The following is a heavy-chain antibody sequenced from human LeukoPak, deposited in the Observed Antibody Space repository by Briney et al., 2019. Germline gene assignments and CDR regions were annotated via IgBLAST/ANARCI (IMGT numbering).Heavy chain of an antibody. CDR1: GHSISSYY. V-gene: IGHV4-59*01. Sequence: AETLSLTCTVSGHSISSYYGIWIRQPPGKGLEWVGYIYYSGSTNYNPPLKSRVTISLDTSKNQFSLKLSSVTAADPAVYYCARFKAWFDPWGQGTLVTVSS. CDR2: IYYSGST. J-gene: IGHJ5*02. CDR3: ARFKAWFDP.